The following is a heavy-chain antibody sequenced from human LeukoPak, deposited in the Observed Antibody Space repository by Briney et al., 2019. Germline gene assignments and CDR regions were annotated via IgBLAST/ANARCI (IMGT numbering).Heavy chain of an antibody. V-gene: IGHV1-2*02. CDR3: ARDPGWELPSPLDY. D-gene: IGHD1-26*01. CDR1: GYTFTGYY. J-gene: IGHJ4*02. Sequence: ASVKISCKASGYTFTGYYMHWVRQAPGQGLEWMGWINPNSGGTNYAQKFQGRVTMTRDTSISTAYMELSRLRSDDTAVYYCARDPGWELPSPLDYWGQGTLVTVSS. CDR2: INPNSGGT.